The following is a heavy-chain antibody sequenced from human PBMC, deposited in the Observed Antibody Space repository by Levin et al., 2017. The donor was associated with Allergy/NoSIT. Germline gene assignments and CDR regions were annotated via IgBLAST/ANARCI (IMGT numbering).Heavy chain of an antibody. CDR3: VRATTDYYYDY. Sequence: GGSLRLSCAASGFTFSDHFMDWVRQAPGKGLEWVGRIRKKGDRYSTEYSASVKGRFTISRDDSKKSLYVQLNSLKTEDTAVYYCVRATTDYYYDYWGQGTLVTVSS. CDR1: GFTFSDHF. V-gene: IGHV3-72*01. CDR2: IRKKGDRYST. D-gene: IGHD2/OR15-2a*01. J-gene: IGHJ4*02.